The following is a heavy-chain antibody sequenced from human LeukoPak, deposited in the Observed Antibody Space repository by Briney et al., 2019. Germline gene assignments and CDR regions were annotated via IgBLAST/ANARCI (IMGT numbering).Heavy chain of an antibody. D-gene: IGHD4-17*01. CDR3: ARDPPYGDPSFDY. CDR2: ISSSSSTI. J-gene: IGHJ4*02. V-gene: IGHV3-48*01. Sequence: GGSLRLSCAASGFTFSSYSMNWVRQAPGKGLEWVSYISSSSSTIYYADSVKGRFTISRDNSKNTLYLQMNSLRAEDTAVYYCARDPPYGDPSFDYWGQGTLVTVSS. CDR1: GFTFSSYS.